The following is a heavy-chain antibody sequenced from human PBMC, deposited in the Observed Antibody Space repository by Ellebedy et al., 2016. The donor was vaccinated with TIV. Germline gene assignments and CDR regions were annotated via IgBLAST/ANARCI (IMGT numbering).Heavy chain of an antibody. CDR2: ISSISNYI. J-gene: IGHJ6*02. Sequence: GESLKISCAASGFSFSIYSMNWVRQAPGKGLEWVSSISSISNYIYYADSVKGRFTIPRDNAKNSLYLQMSSLRAEDTAAYYCARDRDYYYGLDVWGQGTTVTVSS. D-gene: IGHD5-24*01. CDR1: GFSFSIYS. V-gene: IGHV3-21*01. CDR3: ARDRDYYYGLDV.